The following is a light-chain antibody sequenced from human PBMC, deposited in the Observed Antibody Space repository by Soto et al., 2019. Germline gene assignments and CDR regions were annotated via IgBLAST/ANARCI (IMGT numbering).Light chain of an antibody. Sequence: IQLTQSPSSLSASVGDRVTITCRASQGISSYLAWYQQKPGKAPKLLIYAASTLQSGVPSRLSGSGSWTVFTLSISSLQPEDFATYYCQQLNSYLFTFGGGTKVDIK. V-gene: IGKV1-9*01. CDR1: QGISSY. CDR2: AAS. J-gene: IGKJ4*01. CDR3: QQLNSYLFT.